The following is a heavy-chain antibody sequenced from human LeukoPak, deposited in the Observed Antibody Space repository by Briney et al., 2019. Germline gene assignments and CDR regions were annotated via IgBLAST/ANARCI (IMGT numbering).Heavy chain of an antibody. J-gene: IGHJ4*02. D-gene: IGHD3-22*01. CDR3: ARDYYDSSGAGSL. CDR2: IYSGGST. CDR1: GFTVSSNY. Sequence: GGSLRLSCAASGFTVSSNYMSWVREAPGKGLEWVSVIYSGGSTYYADSVKGRFTISRDNSKNTLYLQMNSLRAEDTAVYYCARDYYDSSGAGSLWGQGTLVTVSS. V-gene: IGHV3-66*02.